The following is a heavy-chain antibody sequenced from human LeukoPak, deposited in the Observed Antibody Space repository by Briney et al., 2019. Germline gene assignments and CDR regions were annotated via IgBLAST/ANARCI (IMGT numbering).Heavy chain of an antibody. Sequence: GGSLRLSCAASGFTFSSYWMHWVRQAPGKGLAWVSHINSDGSSTTYADSVKGRFTISRDNAKNTLYLQMNSLRAEDTAVYYCARAGRGLRYFDWLTYDYWGQGTLVTVSS. J-gene: IGHJ4*02. CDR2: INSDGSST. CDR3: ARAGRGLRYFDWLTYDY. V-gene: IGHV3-74*01. D-gene: IGHD3-9*01. CDR1: GFTFSSYW.